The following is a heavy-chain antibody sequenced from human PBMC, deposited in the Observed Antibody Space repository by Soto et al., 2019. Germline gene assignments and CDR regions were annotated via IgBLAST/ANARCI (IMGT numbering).Heavy chain of an antibody. CDR2: IYSGGST. D-gene: IGHD5-12*01. V-gene: IGHV3-53*01. Sequence: PGGSLRLSCAASGFTVSSNYMSWVRQAPGKGLEWVSVIYSGGSTYYADSVKGRFTISRDNSKNTLYLQMNSLRAEDTAVYYCARGRRDGYKLPGGMDVWGQGTTVTVSS. J-gene: IGHJ6*02. CDR3: ARGRRDGYKLPGGMDV. CDR1: GFTVSSNY.